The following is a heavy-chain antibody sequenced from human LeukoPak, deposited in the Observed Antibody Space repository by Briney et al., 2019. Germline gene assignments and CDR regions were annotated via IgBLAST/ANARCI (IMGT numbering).Heavy chain of an antibody. CDR2: IYTSGST. CDR3: ARDGGSGYCSSTSCSFDY. J-gene: IGHJ4*02. Sequence: SETLSLTCAVYGGSFSGYYWSWIRQPAGKGLEWIGRIYTSGSTNYNPSLKSRVTMSVDTSKNQFSLKLSSVTAADTAVYYCARDGGSGYCSSTSCSFDYWGQGTLVTVSS. CDR1: GGSFSGYY. D-gene: IGHD2-2*01. V-gene: IGHV4-4*07.